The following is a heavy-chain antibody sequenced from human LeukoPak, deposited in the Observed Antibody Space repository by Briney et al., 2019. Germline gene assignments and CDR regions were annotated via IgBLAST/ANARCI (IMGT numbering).Heavy chain of an antibody. V-gene: IGHV4-39*01. J-gene: IGHJ5*02. CDR3: ARQGIAAALVGIEEGWFDP. D-gene: IGHD6-13*01. CDR1: GGSISSSSYY. Sequence: SETLSLTCTVSGGSISSSSYYWGWIRQPPGKGLEWIGSIYYSGSTYYNPSLKSRVTISVDTSKNQFSLKLSSVTAADTAVYYCARQGIAAALVGIEEGWFDPWGQGNLVTVSS. CDR2: IYYSGST.